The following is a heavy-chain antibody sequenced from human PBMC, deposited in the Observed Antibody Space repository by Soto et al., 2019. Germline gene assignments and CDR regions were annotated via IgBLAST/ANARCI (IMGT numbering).Heavy chain of an antibody. CDR1: GFTFSSYA. CDR3: AKYGFIVVYTVPGLPSSFHY. Sequence: RGSLRLSCAASGFTFSSYAMSWVRQAPGKGLEWVSAISGSGGSTYYADSVKGRFTISRDNSKNTLYLQMNSLRAEDTAVYYCAKYGFIVVYTVPGLPSSFHYWGQGTLVTVSS. D-gene: IGHD3-16*02. J-gene: IGHJ4*02. CDR2: ISGSGGST. V-gene: IGHV3-23*01.